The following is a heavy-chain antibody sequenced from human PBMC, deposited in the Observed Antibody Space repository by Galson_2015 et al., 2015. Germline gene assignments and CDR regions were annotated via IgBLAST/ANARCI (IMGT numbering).Heavy chain of an antibody. Sequence: SLRLSCAASGFTFSSYEMNWVRQAPGKGLEWVSYISSSGSTIYYADSVKGRFTISRDNAKNSLYLQMNSLRAEDTAVYYCARDYREKGFYYYDSSVSVGFDYSGQGTLFTVSS. CDR1: GFTFSSYE. J-gene: IGHJ4*02. V-gene: IGHV3-48*03. CDR2: ISSSGSTI. D-gene: IGHD3-22*01. CDR3: ARDYREKGFYYYDSSVSVGFDY.